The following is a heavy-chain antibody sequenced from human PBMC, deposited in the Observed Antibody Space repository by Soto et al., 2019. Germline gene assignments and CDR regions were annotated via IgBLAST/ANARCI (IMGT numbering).Heavy chain of an antibody. CDR2: IYHSGST. Sequence: QVQLQESGPGLVKPSGTLSLTCAVSGGSISSSNWWSWVRHPPGKGLDWIGEIYHSGSTNYNPSLNSRVTISVDKSKNQFALKLISVTAADTAVYYCARAPTSVPPHSSSIDYWGQGTLVTVSS. CDR1: GGSISSSNW. V-gene: IGHV4-4*02. D-gene: IGHD6-13*01. CDR3: ARAPTSVPPHSSSIDY. J-gene: IGHJ4*02.